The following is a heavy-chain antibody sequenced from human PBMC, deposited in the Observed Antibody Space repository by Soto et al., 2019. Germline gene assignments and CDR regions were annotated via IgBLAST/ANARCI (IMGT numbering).Heavy chain of an antibody. V-gene: IGHV3-23*01. CDR2: ISGSGGST. CDR1: GFTFSSYA. D-gene: IGHD3-3*01. Sequence: PGGSLRLSCAASGFTFSSYAMSWVRQAPGKGLEWVSAISGSGGSTYYADSVKGRFTISRDNSKNTLYLQMSSLRAEDTAVYYCAKDEYYDFWSGTRIAFDIWGQGTMVTVSS. J-gene: IGHJ3*02. CDR3: AKDEYYDFWSGTRIAFDI.